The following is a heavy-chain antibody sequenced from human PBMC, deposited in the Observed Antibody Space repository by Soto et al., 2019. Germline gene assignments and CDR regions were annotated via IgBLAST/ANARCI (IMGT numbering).Heavy chain of an antibody. V-gene: IGHV3-23*01. CDR2: ISGSGGST. Sequence: GGSLRLSCAASGFTFSSYAMSWVRQAPGKGLEWVSAISGSGGSTYYADSVKGRFTISRDNSKNTLYLQMNSLRAEDTAVYYCAKGTYYDILTGPLFDIWGQGTMVTVSS. J-gene: IGHJ3*02. D-gene: IGHD3-9*01. CDR3: AKGTYYDILTGPLFDI. CDR1: GFTFSSYA.